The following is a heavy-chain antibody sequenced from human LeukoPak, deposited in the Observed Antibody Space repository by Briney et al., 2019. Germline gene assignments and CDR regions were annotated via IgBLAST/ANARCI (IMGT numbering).Heavy chain of an antibody. CDR3: ARDKNGDQSYFDS. V-gene: IGHV3-21*01. D-gene: IGHD4-17*01. CDR1: GFTFSSYS. Sequence: GGSLRLSCAASGFTFSSYSMNWVRQAPGKGLEWVSFISSSSSYIYYADSVKGRFTISRDNAKDSLYLQMNSLRAEDTAVYYCARDKNGDQSYFDSWGQGTLVTVSS. J-gene: IGHJ4*02. CDR2: ISSSSSYI.